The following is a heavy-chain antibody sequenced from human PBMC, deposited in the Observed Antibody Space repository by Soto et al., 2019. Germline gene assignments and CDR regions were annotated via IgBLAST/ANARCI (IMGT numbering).Heavy chain of an antibody. D-gene: IGHD6-19*01. J-gene: IGHJ4*02. CDR2: ISGSGGST. CDR1: GFTFSSYA. CDR3: AKGFASEQWLGLFDY. V-gene: IGHV3-23*01. Sequence: PGGSLRLSCAASGFTFSSYAMSWVRQAPGKGLEWVSAISGSGGSTYYADSVKGRFTISRDNSKNTLYLQMNSLRAEDTAVYYCAKGFASEQWLGLFDYWGQGTLVTVSS.